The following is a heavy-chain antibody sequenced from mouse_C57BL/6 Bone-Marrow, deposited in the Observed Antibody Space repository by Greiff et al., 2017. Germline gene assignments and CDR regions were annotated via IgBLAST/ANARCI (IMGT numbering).Heavy chain of an antibody. Sequence: EVKLQESGPGLVKPSQSLSLTCSVTGYSITSGYYWNWIRQFPGNKLEWMGYISYDGSNNYNPSLKNRISITLDTSKNQFFLKLNSVTTEDTATYYCARDRWLLLFAYWGQGTLVTVSA. CDR1: GYSITSGYY. D-gene: IGHD2-3*01. CDR3: ARDRWLLLFAY. J-gene: IGHJ3*01. V-gene: IGHV3-6*01. CDR2: ISYDGSN.